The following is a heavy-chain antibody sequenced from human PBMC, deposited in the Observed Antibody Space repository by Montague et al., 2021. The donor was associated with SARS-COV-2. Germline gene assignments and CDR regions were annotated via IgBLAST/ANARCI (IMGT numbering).Heavy chain of an antibody. J-gene: IGHJ6*02. CDR3: ARYTRQIRLIVFDYGMDV. V-gene: IGHV4-61*02. CDR1: GGSISSPGYY. Sequence: TLSLTCTVSGGSISSPGYYWSWIRQPAGKGLEWIGRIYTSGTTNYNPSLKSRVTISVDTSKNQFSLKLSSVTAADTAVYYCARYTRQIRLIVFDYGMDVWGQGTTVTVSS. CDR2: IYTSGTT. D-gene: IGHD4-17*01.